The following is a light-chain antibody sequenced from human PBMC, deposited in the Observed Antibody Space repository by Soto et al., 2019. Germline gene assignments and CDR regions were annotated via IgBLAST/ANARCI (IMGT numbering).Light chain of an antibody. CDR1: TGTVTSGHY. J-gene: IGLJ2*01. V-gene: IGLV7-46*01. CDR3: LLYYGAGPI. Sequence: QTVVTQEPSLTVSPGGTVTLTCGSSTGTVTSGHYPYWLQQRPGQGPRTLIYDTSKRHSWTPARFSGSLLGGKAALTLSGAQPEDEAGYYCLLYYGAGPIFGGGTKLTVL. CDR2: DTS.